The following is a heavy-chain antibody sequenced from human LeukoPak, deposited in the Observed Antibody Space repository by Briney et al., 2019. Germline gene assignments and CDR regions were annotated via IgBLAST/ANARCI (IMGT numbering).Heavy chain of an antibody. CDR2: ISGSGGNI. J-gene: IGHJ4*02. CDR3: ANPYLGYCSSTNCYGWGYYFDS. D-gene: IGHD2-2*03. Sequence: GGSLRLSCAASGFTVSSNYMSWVRQAPGKGLEWVSAISGSGGNIYYADSVKGRFTISRDNSKNTLYLQMNSLRADDTAVYYCANPYLGYCSSTNCYGWGYYFDSWGQGTLVTVSS. V-gene: IGHV3-23*01. CDR1: GFTVSSNY.